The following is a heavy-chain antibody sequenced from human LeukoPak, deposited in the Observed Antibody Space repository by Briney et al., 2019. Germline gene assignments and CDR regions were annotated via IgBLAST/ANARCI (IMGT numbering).Heavy chain of an antibody. CDR1: GGSISSGDYY. V-gene: IGHV4-30-4*01. CDR2: IYYSGST. CDR3: ARDRSGYGAFDI. Sequence: SQTLSLTCTVSGGSISSGDYYWSWIRQPPGKGLEWIGYIYYSGSTYYNPSLKSRVTISVDTSKNQFSLKLSSVTAADTAVYYCARDRSGYGAFDIWGQGTMVTASS. J-gene: IGHJ3*02. D-gene: IGHD3-22*01.